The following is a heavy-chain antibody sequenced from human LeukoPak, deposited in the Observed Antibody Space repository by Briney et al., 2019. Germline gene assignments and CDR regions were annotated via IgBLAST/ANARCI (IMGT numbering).Heavy chain of an antibody. J-gene: IGHJ4*02. D-gene: IGHD2-21*01. Sequence: SETLSLTCTVSGGSISSNSNYWAWIRQPPGRGLEWIGSFCYGGSTYYSPSLESRVTISVDTSKNQSSLRLSSVTAADTAVYYCARQALWFFDHWGQGTLVTVSS. V-gene: IGHV4-39*01. CDR1: GGSISSNSNY. CDR2: FCYGGST. CDR3: ARQALWFFDH.